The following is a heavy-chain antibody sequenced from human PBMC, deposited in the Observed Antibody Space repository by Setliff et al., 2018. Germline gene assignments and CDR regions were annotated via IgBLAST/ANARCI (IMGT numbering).Heavy chain of an antibody. CDR3: ARGYSSSWQSRMGFDP. CDR2: ISAYNGNT. D-gene: IGHD6-13*01. J-gene: IGHJ5*02. CDR1: GYTFTGYY. Sequence: ASVKVSCKASGYTFTGYYMHWVRQAPGQGLEWMGWISAYNGNTNYAQKLQGRVTMTTDTSTSTAYMELRSLRSDDTAVYYCARGYSSSWQSRMGFDPWGQGTLVTV. V-gene: IGHV1-18*04.